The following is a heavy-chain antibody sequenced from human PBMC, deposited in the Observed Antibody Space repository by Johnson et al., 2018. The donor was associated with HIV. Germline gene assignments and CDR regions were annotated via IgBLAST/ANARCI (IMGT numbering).Heavy chain of an antibody. CDR1: GFTFSNYP. D-gene: IGHD1-26*01. CDR3: ASRMYSGSSGGAFDI. V-gene: IGHV3-30*04. Sequence: QVQLVESGGGVVQPGRSLRLSCAASGFTFSNYPMHWVRQAPGKGLEWVAVISYNGNNKYYADSLKGRFTISRDNSKNTLYLQMNSLRAEDTALYYCASRMYSGSSGGAFDIWGQGTMVTVSS. CDR2: ISYNGNNK. J-gene: IGHJ3*02.